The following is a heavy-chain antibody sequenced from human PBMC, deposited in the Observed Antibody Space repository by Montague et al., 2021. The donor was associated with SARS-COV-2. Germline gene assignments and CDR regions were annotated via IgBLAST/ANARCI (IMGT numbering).Heavy chain of an antibody. Sequence: SETLSLTCTVSGGSISSYYWSWIRQPPGKGLEWIGYIYYSGSTNYNPSLKSRVTISVDTSKNQFSLKLSSVTAADTAVYYCARRSLGYCSGGSCYSAFDPWGQGTLVTASS. CDR1: GGSISSYY. V-gene: IGHV4-59*01. CDR3: ARRSLGYCSGGSCYSAFDP. J-gene: IGHJ5*02. CDR2: IYYSGST. D-gene: IGHD2-15*01.